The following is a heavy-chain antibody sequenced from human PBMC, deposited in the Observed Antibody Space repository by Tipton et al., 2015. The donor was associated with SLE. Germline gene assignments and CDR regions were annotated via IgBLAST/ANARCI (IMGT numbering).Heavy chain of an antibody. D-gene: IGHD3/OR15-3a*01. Sequence: TLSLTCTVSRYSISHGYCWGWIRQPPGKGLEWIGYIFHSGSTHYNPSLKSRVTISVDTSKNQFSLKVSSVTAADTAVYYCARVAVGLSGHFYYYMDVWGKGTTVTVSS. CDR2: IFHSGST. J-gene: IGHJ6*03. CDR1: RYSISHGYC. CDR3: ARVAVGLSGHFYYYMDV. V-gene: IGHV4-38-2*02.